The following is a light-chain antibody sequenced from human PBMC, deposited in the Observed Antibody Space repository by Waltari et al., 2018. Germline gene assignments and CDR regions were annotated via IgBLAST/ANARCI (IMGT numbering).Light chain of an antibody. Sequence: EIVLTQSPGTMSLSPGERATLSCRTSQSVGRTLAWYQQKPGQAPRLLIYGASIGATGIPDRFSGSGSGTDFSLTISRLEPEDFAVYYCQHYVRLPVTFGQGTKVEIK. J-gene: IGKJ1*01. CDR3: QHYVRLPVT. V-gene: IGKV3-20*01. CDR2: GAS. CDR1: QSVGRT.